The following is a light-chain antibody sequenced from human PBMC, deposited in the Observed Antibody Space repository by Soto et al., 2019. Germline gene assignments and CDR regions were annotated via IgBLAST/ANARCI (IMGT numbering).Light chain of an antibody. V-gene: IGKV1-39*01. CDR1: QSISSY. Sequence: DIQMTQSPSSLSASVGDRVTITCRASQSISSYLNWYQQKPGKAPKLLIYAASSFQSGVPSRFSGSGSGTDFTLPNRSLQPEPFATYYCQQSYSTPRTFVQVTKVEIK. CDR3: QQSYSTPRT. CDR2: AAS. J-gene: IGKJ1*01.